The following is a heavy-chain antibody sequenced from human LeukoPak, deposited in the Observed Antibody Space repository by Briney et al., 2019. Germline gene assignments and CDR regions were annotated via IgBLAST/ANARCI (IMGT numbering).Heavy chain of an antibody. J-gene: IGHJ4*02. V-gene: IGHV3-43*02. CDR2: ISGDGGRT. CDR3: AKDRYCSGGTCSGGFYY. D-gene: IGHD2-15*01. CDR1: GFFFDDYA. Sequence: GGSLRLSCAASGFFFDDYAMHWVRQVPGKGLEWVSLISGDGGRTFYEDSVKGRFTVSRDNSKNLMYLQMSGLRTEDTALYYCAKDRYCSGGTCSGGFYYWGRGTLVTVSS.